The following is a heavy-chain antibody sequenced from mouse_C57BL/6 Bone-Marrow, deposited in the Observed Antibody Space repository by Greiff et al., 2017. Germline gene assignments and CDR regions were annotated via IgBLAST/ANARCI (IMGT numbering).Heavy chain of an antibody. CDR3: ARDHYYGSRLYYFDY. Sequence: VQLLQSGAELARPGASVKLSCKASGYTFTSYGISWVQQTTGQGLEWIGEIYPRSGNTYYTEKFKGKVTLTADNSSSTEYMELRSLTSEDYAVYVCARDHYYGSRLYYFDYWGQGTTLTVSS. CDR1: GYTFTSYG. CDR2: IYPRSGNT. J-gene: IGHJ2*01. D-gene: IGHD1-1*01. V-gene: IGHV1-81*01.